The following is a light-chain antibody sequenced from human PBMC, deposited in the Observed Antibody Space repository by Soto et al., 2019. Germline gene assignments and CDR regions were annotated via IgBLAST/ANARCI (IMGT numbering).Light chain of an antibody. CDR1: SSDVVGYNY. CDR2: DVS. J-gene: IGLJ1*01. CDR3: SSYTTSNTRQIV. V-gene: IGLV2-14*03. Sequence: QSALTQPASVSGSPGQSITISCTGTSSDVVGYNYVSWYQHHPGKAPKLMIYDVSNRPSGVSNRFSGSKSGNTASLTISGLQPADEADYYCSSYTTSNTRQIVFGTGTKVTVL.